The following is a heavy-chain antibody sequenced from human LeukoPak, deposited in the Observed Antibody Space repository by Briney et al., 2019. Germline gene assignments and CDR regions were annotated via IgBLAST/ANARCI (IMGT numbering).Heavy chain of an antibody. D-gene: IGHD3-9*01. J-gene: IGHJ4*02. CDR2: IYHSGST. V-gene: IGHV4-4*02. Sequence: PSGTLSLTCAVSGGSISSSNWWSWVRQPPGKGLEWIGEIYHSGSTNYNPSLKSRVTISVDKSKNQLSLKLSSVTAADTAVYYCARRGNYDILTGYPAQGYFDYWGQGTLVTVSS. CDR3: ARRGNYDILTGYPAQGYFDY. CDR1: GGSISSSNW.